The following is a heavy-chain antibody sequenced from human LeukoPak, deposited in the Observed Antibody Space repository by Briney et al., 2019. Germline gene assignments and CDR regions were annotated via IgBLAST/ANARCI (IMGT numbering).Heavy chain of an antibody. V-gene: IGHV4-30-4*01. J-gene: IGHJ4*02. D-gene: IGHD3-22*01. CDR3: ARAGAYYYDSSGYSSPFDY. CDR1: GGSISSGDYY. CDR2: IYYSGST. Sequence: PSQTLSLTCTVSGGSISSGDYYWSWIRQPPGKGLEWIGYIYYSGSTYHNPSLKSRVTISVDTSKNQFSLKLSSVTAADTAVYYCARAGAYYYDSSGYSSPFDYWGQGTLVTVSS.